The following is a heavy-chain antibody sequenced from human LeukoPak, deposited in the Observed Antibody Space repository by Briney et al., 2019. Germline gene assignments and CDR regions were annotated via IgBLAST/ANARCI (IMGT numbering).Heavy chain of an antibody. J-gene: IGHJ4*02. CDR3: ARNIVVAPAAQYYFDY. D-gene: IGHD2-2*01. Sequence: SETLSLTCTVSSYYITTGHYWGWIRPPPGKGLEWIANIHHGGSTYYNPPLKSRVTISVDTSKNQFSLKLSSVTAADTAVYYCARNIVVAPAAQYYFDYWGQGTLVTVSS. CDR2: IHHGGST. V-gene: IGHV4-38-2*02. CDR1: SYYITTGHY.